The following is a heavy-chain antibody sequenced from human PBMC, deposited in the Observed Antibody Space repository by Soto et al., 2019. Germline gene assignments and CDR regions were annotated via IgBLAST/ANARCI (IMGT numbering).Heavy chain of an antibody. J-gene: IGHJ4*02. Sequence: LRLSCAASGFTFSSYGMHWVRQAPGKGLEWVAVISYDGSNKYYADSVKGRFTISRDNSKNTLYLQMNSLRAEDTAVYYCANRVGSWPFDYWGQGTPVTVSS. CDR3: ANRVGSWPFDY. CDR2: ISYDGSNK. D-gene: IGHD6-13*01. V-gene: IGHV3-30*18. CDR1: GFTFSSYG.